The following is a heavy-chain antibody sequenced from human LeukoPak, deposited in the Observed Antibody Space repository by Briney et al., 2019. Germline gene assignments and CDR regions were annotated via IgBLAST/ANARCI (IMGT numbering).Heavy chain of an antibody. J-gene: IGHJ4*02. V-gene: IGHV1-2*02. Sequence: GASVKVSCKASGYTFTGYYIHWVRQAPGQGLEWMGWINPNSGGTNYAQKFQGRVTMTRDTSISTAYMELSRLRSDDTAVYYCARDQGLTGPMYYFDYWGQGTLVTVSS. CDR3: ARDQGLTGPMYYFDY. D-gene: IGHD7-27*01. CDR1: GYTFTGYY. CDR2: INPNSGGT.